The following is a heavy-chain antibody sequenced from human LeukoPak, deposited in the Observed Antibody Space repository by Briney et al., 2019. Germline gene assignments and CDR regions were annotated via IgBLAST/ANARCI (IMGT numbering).Heavy chain of an antibody. CDR2: INPNSGGT. Sequence: ASVKVSCKASGCTFTGYYMHWVRQAPGQGLEWMGWINPNSGGTNYAQKFQGRVTMTRDTSISTAYMELSRLRSDDTAVYYCASKEMGTGGDYTPGYYYYMDVWGKGTTVTVSS. CDR3: ASKEMGTGGDYTPGYYYYMDV. CDR1: GCTFTGYY. D-gene: IGHD4-17*01. J-gene: IGHJ6*03. V-gene: IGHV1-2*02.